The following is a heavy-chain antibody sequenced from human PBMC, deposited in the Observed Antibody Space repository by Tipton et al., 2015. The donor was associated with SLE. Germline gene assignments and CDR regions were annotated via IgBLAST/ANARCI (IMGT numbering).Heavy chain of an antibody. CDR1: GGSVRSNY. CDR2: ISDGGGT. CDR3: ARGMLTWRGAIIGVDV. Sequence: TLSLTCSVSGGSVRSNYWIWIRQPPGKGLEWIGYISDGGGTNHNPSLKSRVTISVDPAKNQFSLKLTSVTAADTAVYYCARGMLTWRGAIIGVDVWGHGTSVNVSS. D-gene: IGHD2-8*01. V-gene: IGHV4-59*08. J-gene: IGHJ6*02.